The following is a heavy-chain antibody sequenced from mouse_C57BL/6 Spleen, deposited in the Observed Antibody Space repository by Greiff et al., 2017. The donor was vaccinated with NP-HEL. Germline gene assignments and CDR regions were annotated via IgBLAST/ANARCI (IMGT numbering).Heavy chain of an antibody. D-gene: IGHD2-4*01. CDR1: GYAFSSYW. CDR2: IYPGDGDT. J-gene: IGHJ2*01. Sequence: QVQLQQSGAELVKPGASVKISCKASGYAFSSYWMNWVKQRPGKGLEWIGQIYPGDGDTNYNGKFKGKATLTADKSSSTAYMQLSSLTSEDSAVYFCARSYYDYDNNFDYWGQGTTLTVSS. V-gene: IGHV1-80*01. CDR3: ARSYYDYDNNFDY.